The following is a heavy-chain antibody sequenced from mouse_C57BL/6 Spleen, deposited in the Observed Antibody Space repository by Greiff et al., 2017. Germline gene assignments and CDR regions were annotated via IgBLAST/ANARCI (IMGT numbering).Heavy chain of an antibody. V-gene: IGHV1-55*01. CDR2: IYPGSGST. Sequence: QVQLQQPGAELVKPGASVTMSCKASGYTFTSYWITWVKQRPGQGLEWIGDIYPGSGSTNYNEKFKSKATLTVDTSSSTAYMQLSSLTSEDSAVYYCARLDYGSSYFDYWGKGTTLTVSS. D-gene: IGHD1-1*01. J-gene: IGHJ2*01. CDR1: GYTFTSYW. CDR3: ARLDYGSSYFDY.